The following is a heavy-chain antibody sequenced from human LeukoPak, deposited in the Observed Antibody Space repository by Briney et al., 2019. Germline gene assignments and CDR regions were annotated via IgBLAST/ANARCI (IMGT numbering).Heavy chain of an antibody. Sequence: GGSLRLSCAASEFTFSSYAMTWVRKAPGKGLEWVSGISGSGGSTYYADSVKGRFTISRDNSKNTLYLQMNSLRAEDTAVYYCAKIGGPRNYYYYYIDVWGKGTTVTISS. V-gene: IGHV3-23*01. J-gene: IGHJ6*03. D-gene: IGHD3-16*01. CDR3: AKIGGPRNYYYYYIDV. CDR2: ISGSGGST. CDR1: EFTFSSYA.